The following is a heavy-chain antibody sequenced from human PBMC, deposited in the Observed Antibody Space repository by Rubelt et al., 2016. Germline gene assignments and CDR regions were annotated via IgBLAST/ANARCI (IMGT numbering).Heavy chain of an antibody. D-gene: IGHD2-15*01. Sequence: VQLVESGGGLVQPGGSLRLSCSASGFTFSSYAMHWVRQAPGKGLEYVSAISSNGGSTYYADSVKGRFTISRDNSKNSLYLQMNSLRTEDTALYYCAKDNTDCSGGSCYSGGDYWGQGTLVTVSS. J-gene: IGHJ4*02. V-gene: IGHV3-64*04. CDR3: AKDNTDCSGGSCYSGGDY. CDR2: ISSNGGST. CDR1: GFTFSSYA.